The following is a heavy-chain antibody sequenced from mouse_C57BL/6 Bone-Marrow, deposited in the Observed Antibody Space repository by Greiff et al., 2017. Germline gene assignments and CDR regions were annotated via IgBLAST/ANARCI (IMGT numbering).Heavy chain of an antibody. D-gene: IGHD2-2*01. V-gene: IGHV5-4*03. J-gene: IGHJ3*01. Sequence: EVKLMESGGGLVKPGGSLKLSCAASGFTFSSYAMSWVRQTPEKRLAWVATLSDGGSYTYYPDNVKGRFTSSRDNAKNNLYLQMSHLKSEDTAMYYCIGYRAWFAYWGPGTLVTVSA. CDR1: GFTFSSYA. CDR3: IGYRAWFAY. CDR2: LSDGGSYT.